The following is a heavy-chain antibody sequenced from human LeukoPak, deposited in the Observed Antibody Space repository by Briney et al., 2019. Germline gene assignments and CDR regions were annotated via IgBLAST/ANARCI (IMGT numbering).Heavy chain of an antibody. J-gene: IGHJ3*01. D-gene: IGHD3-22*01. CDR1: GFTFSTYW. CDR2: IKQDGSVK. CDR3: ARDRSYYETSTWYDAFDV. Sequence: GGSLRLSCVASGFTFSTYWMSWVRQTPEKGLEFVANIKQDGSVKNYMDSLKGRSTISRDNARESLYLEINSLRADDTAQYYCARDRSYYETSTWYDAFDVWGQGTMVTVSS. V-gene: IGHV3-7*01.